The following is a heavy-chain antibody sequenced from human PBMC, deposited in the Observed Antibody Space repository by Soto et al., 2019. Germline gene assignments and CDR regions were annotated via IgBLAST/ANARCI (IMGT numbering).Heavy chain of an antibody. V-gene: IGHV4-61*08. CDR3: ARSSYSSIALTQFDS. CDR2: VYYSGST. D-gene: IGHD6-6*01. CDR1: GRSISSVDYY. J-gene: IGHJ4*02. Sequence: PSETLSLTCAVSGRSISSVDYYWSWIRQPPGKGLEWIGYVYYSGSTNYNPSLKSRVTISIHRSEKQFSLNLRSVAAGDTSVYYCARSSYSSIALTQFDSWGQGTLVTVSS.